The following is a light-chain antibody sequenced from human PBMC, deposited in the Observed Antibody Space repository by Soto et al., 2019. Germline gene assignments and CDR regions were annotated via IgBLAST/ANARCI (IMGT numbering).Light chain of an antibody. CDR3: QQYHSSPRT. Sequence: ETVLTQSPGTLSLSPGERATLSCRASPRGGGRFLAWYQQRPGQAPRLLIYHTSYRATGIPDRFSGSGSGTDFTLTISRLEPEDFAVYYCQQYHSSPRTFGQGTKVEIK. V-gene: IGKV3-20*01. CDR1: PRGGGRF. J-gene: IGKJ1*01. CDR2: HTS.